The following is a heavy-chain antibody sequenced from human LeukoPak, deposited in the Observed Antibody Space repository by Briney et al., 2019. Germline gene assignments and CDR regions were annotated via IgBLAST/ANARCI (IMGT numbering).Heavy chain of an antibody. D-gene: IGHD6-19*01. V-gene: IGHV3-21*01. Sequence: PGGSLRLSCAASGFTFSSYSMKWVRQAPGKGLEWVSSISSSSSYIYYADSVKGRFTISRDNAKNSLYLQMNSLRAEDTAVYYCARDSGIAVAGTFDYWGQGTLVTVSS. CDR2: ISSSSSYI. CDR3: ARDSGIAVAGTFDY. J-gene: IGHJ4*02. CDR1: GFTFSSYS.